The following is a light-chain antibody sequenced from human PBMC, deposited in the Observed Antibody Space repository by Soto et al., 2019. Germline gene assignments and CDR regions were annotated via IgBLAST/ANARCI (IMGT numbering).Light chain of an antibody. CDR1: HSISSW. Sequence: DIQMTPSPSTLAASVGDRVTITCRASHSISSWLAWYQQRPGKAPNLLIYKASTLQSGVPARFSGSGSGTEFTLTINSLQPDDFATYYCQQYSTYSWTFGQGTKVDIK. V-gene: IGKV1-5*03. CDR2: KAS. CDR3: QQYSTYSWT. J-gene: IGKJ1*01.